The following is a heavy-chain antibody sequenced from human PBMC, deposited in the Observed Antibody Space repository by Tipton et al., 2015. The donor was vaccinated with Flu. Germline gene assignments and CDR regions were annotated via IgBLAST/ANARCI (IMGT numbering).Heavy chain of an antibody. V-gene: IGHV4-39*01. D-gene: IGHD3-10*02. CDR3: ARLSYYDVDLKNFYFDH. CDR1: SGSIRSTNYF. Sequence: LSLTCTVSSGSIRSTNYFCAWIRQPPGKRLELIGSIYPSGTTYYNPSLKSRVTISVDTSKSQFSLMLRSVTAADTAVYYCARLSYYDVDLKNFYFDHWGQGALVTVSS. CDR2: IYPSGTT. J-gene: IGHJ4*02.